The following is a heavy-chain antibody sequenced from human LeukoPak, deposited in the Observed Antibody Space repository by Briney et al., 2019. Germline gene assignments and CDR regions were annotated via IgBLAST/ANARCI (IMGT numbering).Heavy chain of an antibody. Sequence: GGSLRLSYAASGFTFSDYAMNWVRQAPGKGLEWVSTFKTNYNQVYYAESVRGRFTISTDNSKNTAYLQMNSLRVEDTALYYCARSVPDYTRFDFWGQGALVTVSS. J-gene: IGHJ4*02. CDR1: GFTFSDYA. D-gene: IGHD4-11*01. V-gene: IGHV3-23*05. CDR2: FKTNYNQV. CDR3: ARSVPDYTRFDF.